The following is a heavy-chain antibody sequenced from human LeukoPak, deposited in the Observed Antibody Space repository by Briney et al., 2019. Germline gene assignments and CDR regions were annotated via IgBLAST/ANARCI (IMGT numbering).Heavy chain of an antibody. CDR2: ISYDGSNK. CDR3: ARGLVGSNYYFDY. J-gene: IGHJ4*02. CDR1: GFTFSSYG. Sequence: PGGSLRLSCAASGFTFSSYGMHRVRQAPGKGLEWVALISYDGSNKYYADSVKGRFTISRDNPKNTLYLQMNSLRAEDTAVYYCARGLVGSNYYFDYWGQGTLVTVSS. V-gene: IGHV3-30*03. D-gene: IGHD1-26*01.